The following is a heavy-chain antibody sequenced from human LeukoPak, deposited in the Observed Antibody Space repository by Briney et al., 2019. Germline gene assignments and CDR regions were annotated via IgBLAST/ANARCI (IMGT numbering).Heavy chain of an antibody. D-gene: IGHD3-10*01. CDR3: ARGHSMVRGYRWDWKGGSTLGY. CDR2: INHSGST. CDR1: GGSFSGYY. J-gene: IGHJ4*02. Sequence: SETLSLTCAVYGGSFSGYYWSWIRQPPGKGLEWIGEINHSGSTNYNPSLKSRVTISVDTSKNQFSLKLSSVTAADTAVYYCARGHSMVRGYRWDWKGGSTLGYWGQGTLVTVSS. V-gene: IGHV4-34*01.